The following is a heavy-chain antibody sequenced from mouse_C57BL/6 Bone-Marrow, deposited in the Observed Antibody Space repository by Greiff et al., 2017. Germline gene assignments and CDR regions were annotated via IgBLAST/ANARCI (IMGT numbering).Heavy chain of an antibody. CDR2: ISNGGGST. V-gene: IGHV5-12*01. Sequence: EVQLVESGGGLVQPGGSLKLSCAASGFTFSDYYMYWVRQTPEKRLEWVAYISNGGGSTYYPDTVKGRFTISRDNAKNTLYLQMSRLKSEDTAMYYCARLEARYWYFDVWGTGTTVTVSS. CDR3: ARLEARYWYFDV. J-gene: IGHJ1*03. CDR1: GFTFSDYY.